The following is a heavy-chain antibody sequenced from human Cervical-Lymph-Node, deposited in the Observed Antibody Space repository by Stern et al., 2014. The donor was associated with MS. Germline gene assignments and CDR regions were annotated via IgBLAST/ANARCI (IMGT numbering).Heavy chain of an antibody. J-gene: IGHJ5*02. Sequence: QVQPQDSGPGLVKPSETLSLTCNVSGGSVSSGSYYWSWIRQPPGKGLDRIGYISYSGSTNYNPSLMSRITMSVDTSKNQFSLKLSSVTAADTGVYYCARIKWLKGRLRFLDPWGQGTLVTVSS. CDR3: ARIKWLKGRLRFLDP. CDR1: GGSVSSGSYY. D-gene: IGHD3-3*01. CDR2: ISYSGST. V-gene: IGHV4-61*01.